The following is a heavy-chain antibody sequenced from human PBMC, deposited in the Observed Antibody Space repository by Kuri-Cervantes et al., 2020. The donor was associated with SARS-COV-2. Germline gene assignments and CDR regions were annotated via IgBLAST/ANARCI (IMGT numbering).Heavy chain of an antibody. Sequence: SETLSLTCTVSGGSISSSSYYWGWIRQPPGKGLEWIGSIYYSGSTYYNPSLKTRVTISVDTSKNQFSLRLSSVTAAETAVYYCARLYDSSGYYYPAFDYCGQGTLVTVSS. CDR1: GGSISSSSYY. D-gene: IGHD3-22*01. V-gene: IGHV4-39*01. J-gene: IGHJ4*02. CDR3: ARLYDSSGYYYPAFDY. CDR2: IYYSGST.